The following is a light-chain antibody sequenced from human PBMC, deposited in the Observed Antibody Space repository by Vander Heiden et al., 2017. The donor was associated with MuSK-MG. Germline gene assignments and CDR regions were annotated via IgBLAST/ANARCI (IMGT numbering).Light chain of an antibody. V-gene: IGKV1-39*01. CDR3: QQRVTTPCT. CDR2: AAS. CDR1: QSVRGY. J-gene: IGKJ2*02. Sequence: DIQMTQSPSSLSASVGDRVTITCRASQSVRGYLNWYQQKPGKAPNLLIYAASSLQSRVPSRLSGSGSGTDFTLTFISLQPEDFATYYSQQRVTTPCTFGQGTKMEIK.